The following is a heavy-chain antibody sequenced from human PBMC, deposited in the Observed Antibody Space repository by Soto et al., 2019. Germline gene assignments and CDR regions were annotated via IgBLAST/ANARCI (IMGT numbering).Heavy chain of an antibody. J-gene: IGHJ4*02. CDR2: INPNSGGT. Sequence: ASVKVSCKASGYTFTGYYMHWVRQAPGQGLEWMGWINPNSGGTNYAQEFQGRVTMTRDTSISTACMELSRLRSDDTAVYYCARDKWLVPFDYWGQGTLVIVSS. V-gene: IGHV1-2*02. CDR1: GYTFTGYY. D-gene: IGHD6-19*01. CDR3: ARDKWLVPFDY.